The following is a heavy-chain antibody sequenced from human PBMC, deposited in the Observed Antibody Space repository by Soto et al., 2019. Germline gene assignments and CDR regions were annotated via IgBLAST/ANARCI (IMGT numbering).Heavy chain of an antibody. CDR1: GGSISSGGYY. CDR2: IYYSGST. Sequence: SETLSLTCTVSGGSISSGGYYWSWIRQHPGKGLEWIGYIYYSGSTYYNPSLRIRVTISVDKSQNHFSLQLTFVTAADTAVYYCARSEATALDYWGQGTLVTVSS. J-gene: IGHJ4*02. V-gene: IGHV4-31*03. CDR3: ARSEATALDY.